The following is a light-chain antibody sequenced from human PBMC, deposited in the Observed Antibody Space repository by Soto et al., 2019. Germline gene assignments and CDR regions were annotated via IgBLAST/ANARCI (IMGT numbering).Light chain of an antibody. V-gene: IGKV1-39*01. J-gene: IGKJ1*01. CDR1: QSISNY. Sequence: DLQMTQSPSALSASVGDRVTITCRASQSISNYLDWYQVKPGKAPKLLIYAASILQGGVPPRFSGRGSGTEFTLTISSLQTEDFATYYCHQNYNVPPWTFGQGTKVEV. CDR2: AAS. CDR3: HQNYNVPPWT.